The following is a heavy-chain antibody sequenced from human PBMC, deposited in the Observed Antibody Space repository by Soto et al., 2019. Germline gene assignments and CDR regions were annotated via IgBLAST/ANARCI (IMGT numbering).Heavy chain of an antibody. V-gene: IGHV3-48*03. D-gene: IGHD6-6*01. J-gene: IGHJ4*02. CDR1: GFTFSSYE. Sequence: RGSLRLSCAASGFTFSSYEMNWVRQAPGKGLEWVSYISSSGSTIYYADSVKGRFTISRDNAKNSLYLQMNSLRAEDTAVYYCARGRSSSSDYWGQGTLVTVSS. CDR2: ISSSGSTI. CDR3: ARGRSSSSDY.